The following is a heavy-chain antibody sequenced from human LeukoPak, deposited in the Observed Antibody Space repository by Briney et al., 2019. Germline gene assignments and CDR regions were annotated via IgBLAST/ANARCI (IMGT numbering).Heavy chain of an antibody. CDR2: IGISSGNT. J-gene: IGHJ4*02. D-gene: IGHD1-1*01. CDR1: GFPFSEYS. Sequence: GGSLILSCAASGFPFSEYSMNWVRPAPGKGLEWISYIGISSGNTKYADSVKGRFTVSGDNARNSLYLQMNSLRVEDTAVYYCARDHNYAFDNWGQGTLVTVSS. V-gene: IGHV3-11*06. CDR3: ARDHNYAFDN.